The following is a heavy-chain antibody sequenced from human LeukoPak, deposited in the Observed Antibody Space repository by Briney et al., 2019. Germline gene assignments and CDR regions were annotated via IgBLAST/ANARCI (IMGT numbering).Heavy chain of an antibody. J-gene: IGHJ5*02. Sequence: GGSLRLSCAASGFSLSSYWINWVRQAPGKGLEWVAVISYDEYNTYYAGSVKGRFTISRDNSRNTLYLQMNSLRAEDTAVYYCAKCIAEAITSGPNDPWGQGTLVTVSS. CDR3: AKCIAEAITSGPNDP. CDR2: ISYDEYNT. CDR1: GFSLSSYW. V-gene: IGHV3-30*18. D-gene: IGHD6-13*01.